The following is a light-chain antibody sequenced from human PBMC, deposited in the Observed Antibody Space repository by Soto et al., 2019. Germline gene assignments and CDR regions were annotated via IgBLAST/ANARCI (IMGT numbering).Light chain of an antibody. CDR2: DTS. Sequence: VLTQSPATLSLSPGERVTLSCRASQSVRIYLAWYQHKPGQAPRLLIYDTSNRATGIPARFSGSGSGKDFTLTISSLEPEDFAVYYCQQRSDWPWTFGQGTKV. CDR1: QSVRIY. J-gene: IGKJ1*01. CDR3: QQRSDWPWT. V-gene: IGKV3-11*01.